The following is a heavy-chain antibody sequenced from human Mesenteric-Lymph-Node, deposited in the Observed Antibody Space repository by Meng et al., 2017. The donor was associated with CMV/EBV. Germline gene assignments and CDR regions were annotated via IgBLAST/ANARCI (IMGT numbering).Heavy chain of an antibody. D-gene: IGHD3-10*01. CDR3: ARGYGSGNYYYHY. Sequence: KASRYTFTSYAMNWGRQAPGQGLEWMAWINTNTGNPTYAQGFTGRFVLSLDSSVSTAYLQISSLKAEDTAVYYCARGYGSGNYYYHYWGQGTLVTVSS. CDR2: INTNTGNP. CDR1: RYTFTSYA. V-gene: IGHV7-4-1*02. J-gene: IGHJ4*02.